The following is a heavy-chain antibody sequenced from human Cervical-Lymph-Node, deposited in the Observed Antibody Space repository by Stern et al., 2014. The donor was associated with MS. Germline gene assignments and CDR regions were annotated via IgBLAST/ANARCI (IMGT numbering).Heavy chain of an antibody. Sequence: IQLGPSGAEVKKPGASVKVSCKASGYTFTSHRISWVRQAHGPGLEWMVWISSYNVNTNYAQKLQGRVTMTTDTSTSTAYMELRSLRSDDTAVYYCARGLLGSENAFDIWGQGTMVTVSS. CDR2: ISSYNVNT. CDR1: GYTFTSHR. J-gene: IGHJ3*02. D-gene: IGHD2-15*01. CDR3: ARGLLGSENAFDI. V-gene: IGHV1-18*01.